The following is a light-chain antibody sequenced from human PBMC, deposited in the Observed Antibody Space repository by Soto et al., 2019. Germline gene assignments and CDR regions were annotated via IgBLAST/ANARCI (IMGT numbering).Light chain of an antibody. Sequence: RAPPSCCASQSLWINFLAWCQLKPGQPPRLLSYDSSSRATGSPDRFSGSGSGTDFTLTISRREPDDCEADYCQQYGSATRTFGQGTKVDI. CDR3: QQYGSATRT. V-gene: IGKV3-20*01. CDR2: DSS. CDR1: QSLWINF. J-gene: IGKJ1*01.